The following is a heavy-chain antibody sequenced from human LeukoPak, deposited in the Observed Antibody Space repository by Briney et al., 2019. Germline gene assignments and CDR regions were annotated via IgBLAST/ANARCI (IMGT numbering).Heavy chain of an antibody. Sequence: GASVKVSCKVSGYIFTELSTHWVRQAPGKGLEWMGGFDPEDDKTIYAQKFRGRVTMTEDTSTDTAFMELSSLRSEDTAMYYCAVDLIRIEIGYSSNWGAFDIWGQGTMVTVSS. CDR3: AVDLIRIEIGYSSNWGAFDI. CDR2: FDPEDDKT. D-gene: IGHD6-13*01. J-gene: IGHJ3*02. CDR1: GYIFTELS. V-gene: IGHV1-24*01.